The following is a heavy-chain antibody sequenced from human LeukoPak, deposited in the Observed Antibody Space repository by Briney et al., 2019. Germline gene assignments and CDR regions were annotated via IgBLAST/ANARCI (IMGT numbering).Heavy chain of an antibody. V-gene: IGHV3-7*01. CDR1: GFTFSSYW. Sequence: GGSLRLSCAASGFTFSSYWMSWVRQAPGKGLEWVANIKQGGSEKYYVDSVKGRFTISRDNAKNSLYLQMNSLRAEDTAVYYCAREGYCSSTSCLWGYYYYGMDVWGQGTTVTVSS. CDR3: AREGYCSSTSCLWGYYYYGMDV. J-gene: IGHJ6*02. CDR2: IKQGGSEK. D-gene: IGHD2-2*01.